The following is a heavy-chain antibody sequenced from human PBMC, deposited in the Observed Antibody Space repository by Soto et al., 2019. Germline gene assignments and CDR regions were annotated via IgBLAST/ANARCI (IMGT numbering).Heavy chain of an antibody. CDR3: ARGLIYTMLRGVLRNCFDH. CDR2: ISSSSSTI. Sequence: GGSLRLSCAASGFTFSDYSVNWVRQAPGKGPEWVSYISSSSSTIYYADSVKGRFTISRDNAKNSLYLQLNSLRDEDTAVYYCARGLIYTMLRGVLRNCFDHWGQGILVTVSS. D-gene: IGHD3-10*01. CDR1: GFTFSDYS. V-gene: IGHV3-48*02. J-gene: IGHJ5*02.